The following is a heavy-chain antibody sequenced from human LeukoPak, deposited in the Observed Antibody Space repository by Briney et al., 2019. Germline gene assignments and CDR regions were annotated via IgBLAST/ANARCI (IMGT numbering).Heavy chain of an antibody. CDR3: ARHRLGYCSSTSCYKGVYYYYGMDV. D-gene: IGHD2-2*02. Sequence: SETLSLTCAVSGGSISSGGYSWSWIRQPPGKGLEWIGYIYHSGSTYYNPSLKSRVTISVDRSKNQFSLKLSSVTAADTAVYYCARHRLGYCSSTSCYKGVYYYYGMDVWGQGTTVTVSS. V-gene: IGHV4-30-2*01. CDR2: IYHSGST. CDR1: GGSISSGGYS. J-gene: IGHJ6*02.